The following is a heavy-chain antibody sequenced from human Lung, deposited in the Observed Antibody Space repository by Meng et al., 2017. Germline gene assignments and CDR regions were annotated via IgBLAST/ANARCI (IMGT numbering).Heavy chain of an antibody. CDR1: GGSISGSY. V-gene: IGHV4-34*01. Sequence: GAGLLRPSENLSLTCAVYGGSISGSYWSWIRQSPAKGLEWIGKINHGGSTNYNPSLESRVTISVDTPKNQFSLRLTSMTVADTAVYYCARERHSTIIRGVMDFWGQGALVTVSS. CDR3: ARERHSTIIRGVMDF. D-gene: IGHD3-10*01. J-gene: IGHJ4*02. CDR2: INHGGST.